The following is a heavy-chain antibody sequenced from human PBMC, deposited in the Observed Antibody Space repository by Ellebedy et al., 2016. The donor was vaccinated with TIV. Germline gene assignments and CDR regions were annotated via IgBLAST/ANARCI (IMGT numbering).Heavy chain of an antibody. V-gene: IGHV3-21*01. CDR3: AREYGQLAHFDY. CDR2: ISDTSDHI. Sequence: GESLKISCAASGFTFSSYWMNWVRQAPGKGLEWISSISDTSDHIYYGDSVKGRFTIYRDNVKKSLYLQMNSLRAEDTAVYYCAREYGQLAHFDYWGQGSMVTVSS. D-gene: IGHD6-6*01. J-gene: IGHJ4*02. CDR1: GFTFSSYW.